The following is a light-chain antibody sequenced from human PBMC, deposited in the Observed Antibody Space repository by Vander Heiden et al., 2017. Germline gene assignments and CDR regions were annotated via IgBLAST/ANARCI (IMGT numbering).Light chain of an antibody. CDR1: HIGSKN. CDR3: QVWDTSTVV. CDR2: TNN. Sequence: SYELTQPLSVSVALGQTARLTCWGYHIGSKNVHWYQQKPGQAPVLVIYTNNNRPSGIPERFSGSNSGNTATLTISRAQGGDESDYYCQVWDTSTVVFGGGTKLTVL. J-gene: IGLJ2*01. V-gene: IGLV3-9*01.